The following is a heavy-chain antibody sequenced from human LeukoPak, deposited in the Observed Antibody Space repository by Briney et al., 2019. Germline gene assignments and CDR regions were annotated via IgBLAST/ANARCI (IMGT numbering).Heavy chain of an antibody. V-gene: IGHV3-23*01. CDR2: ISGSGGST. D-gene: IGHD5-18*01. J-gene: IGHJ3*02. CDR3: AKDGGYSYAYDAFDI. CDR1: GFTFSSYA. Sequence: GGSLRLSCAASGFTFSSYATSWVRQAPGKGLEWVSAISGSGGSTYYADSVKGRFTISRDNSKNTLYLQMNSLRAEDTAVYYCAKDGGYSYAYDAFDIWGQGTMVTVSS.